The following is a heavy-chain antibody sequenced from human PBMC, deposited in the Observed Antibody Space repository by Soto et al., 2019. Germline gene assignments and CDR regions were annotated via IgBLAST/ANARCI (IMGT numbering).Heavy chain of an antibody. V-gene: IGHV1-46*01. J-gene: IGHJ4*02. CDR2: INPSGGRT. Sequence: ASVKVSCKASGNSFTTYYMHWVRQAPGQGLEWMGIINPSGGRTTYAQKFQGRITMTRDTSTSTFHMELSSLTSEDTAVYYCAGLYHYDSSGYYDYWGQGTLVTVSS. D-gene: IGHD3-22*01. CDR1: GNSFTTYY. CDR3: AGLYHYDSSGYYDY.